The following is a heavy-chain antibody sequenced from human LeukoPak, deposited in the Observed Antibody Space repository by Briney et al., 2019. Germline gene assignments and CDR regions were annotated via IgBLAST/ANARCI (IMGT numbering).Heavy chain of an antibody. V-gene: IGHV4-34*01. Sequence: SETLSLTCAVYGGSFSGYYWSWIRQPPGKGLEWIGEINHSGSTNYNPSLKSRVTISVDTSKNQFSLKLSSVTAADTAVYYCARDPDHGDYDSFFDLWGRGTLVTVSS. CDR2: INHSGST. J-gene: IGHJ2*01. D-gene: IGHD4-17*01. CDR1: GGSFSGYY. CDR3: ARDPDHGDYDSFFDL.